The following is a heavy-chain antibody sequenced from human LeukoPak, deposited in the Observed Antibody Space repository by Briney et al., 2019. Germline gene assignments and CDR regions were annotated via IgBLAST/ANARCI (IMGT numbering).Heavy chain of an antibody. D-gene: IGHD4-11*01. CDR2: IIPIFGTA. Sequence: ASVKVSCKASGGTFSSYAISWVRQAPGQGLEWMGGIIPIFGTANYAQKFQGRVTITADESTSTAYMELSSLRSEDTAVYYCATRVDYRLGYYYGMDVRGQGTTVTVSS. CDR3: ATRVDYRLGYYYGMDV. CDR1: GGTFSSYA. V-gene: IGHV1-69*13. J-gene: IGHJ6*02.